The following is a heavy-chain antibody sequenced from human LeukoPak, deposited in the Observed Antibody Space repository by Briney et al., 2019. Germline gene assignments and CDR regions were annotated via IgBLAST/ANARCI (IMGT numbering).Heavy chain of an antibody. CDR1: GGSISSYY. D-gene: IGHD2-15*01. V-gene: IGHV4-59*01. J-gene: IGHJ6*02. Sequence: TSETLSLTCTVSGGSISSYYWSWIRQPPGKGLEWIGYIYYSGSTNYNPSLKSRVTISVDTSKNQFSLKLSSVTAADTAVYCCARGGSPGYYYGMDVWGQGTTVTVSS. CDR2: IYYSGST. CDR3: ARGGSPGYYYGMDV.